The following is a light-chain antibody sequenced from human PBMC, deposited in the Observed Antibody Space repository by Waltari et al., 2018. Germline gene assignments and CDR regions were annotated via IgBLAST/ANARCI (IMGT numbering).Light chain of an antibody. J-gene: IGKJ3*01. CDR3: MQGSYWPFT. CDR1: QSLVFSDGNTY. Sequence: EVVMTQSPLSLPVTLGQPASISCRSSQSLVFSDGNTYLNWFQQRPGQSPRRLICQCSNRDSGVPDRFSGSGSGTDFTLKISRVEAEDVGVYYCMQGSYWPFTFGPGTKVDIK. CDR2: QCS. V-gene: IGKV2-30*01.